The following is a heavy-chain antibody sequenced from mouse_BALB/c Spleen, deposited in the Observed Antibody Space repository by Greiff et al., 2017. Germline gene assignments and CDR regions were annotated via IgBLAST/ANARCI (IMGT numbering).Heavy chain of an antibody. V-gene: IGHV5-15*02. CDR3: ARDRNYGSSYVGYFDV. D-gene: IGHD1-1*01. Sequence: EVMLVESGGGLVQPGGSRKLSCAASGFTFSDYGMAWVRQAPGKGPEWVAFISNLAYSIYYADTVTGRFTISRANAKNTLYLEMSSLRSEDTAMYYCARDRNYGSSYVGYFDVWGAGTTVTVSS. J-gene: IGHJ1*01. CDR2: ISNLAYSI. CDR1: GFTFSDYG.